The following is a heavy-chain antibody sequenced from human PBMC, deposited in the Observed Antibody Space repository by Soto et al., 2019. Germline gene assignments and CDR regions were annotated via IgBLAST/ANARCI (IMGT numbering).Heavy chain of an antibody. CDR2: VNPDESTT. CDR1: GFTFTNYW. Sequence: EVQLVESGGGLVQPGGSLRLSFAASGFTFTNYWMHWVRQAPGKGLVWVSRVNPDESTTNYADSVKGRFTISRDNAKNTLYLQLNDLRVEDTAVFYCVRGARLYYYMDVWGKGTTVTVSS. J-gene: IGHJ6*03. CDR3: VRGARLYYYMDV. D-gene: IGHD3-16*01. V-gene: IGHV3-74*01.